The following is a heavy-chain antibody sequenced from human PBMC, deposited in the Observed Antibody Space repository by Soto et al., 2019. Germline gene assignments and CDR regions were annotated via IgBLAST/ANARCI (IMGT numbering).Heavy chain of an antibody. V-gene: IGHV4-61*01. CDR3: ARGYCSSYSCWRSGMDV. CDR1: GGSVSSGSYY. D-gene: IGHD2-2*01. Sequence: SETLSLTCTVSGGSVSSGSYYWNWIRQPPGKGLEWIAYISDSGSTNYNPSLKSRVTISVDASNNQFSLRLSSVTAADTAVYYCARGYCSSYSCWRSGMDVWGQGTTVTVSS. J-gene: IGHJ6*02. CDR2: ISDSGST.